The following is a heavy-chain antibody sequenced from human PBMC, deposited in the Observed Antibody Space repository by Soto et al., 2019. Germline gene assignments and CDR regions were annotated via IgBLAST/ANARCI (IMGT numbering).Heavy chain of an antibody. V-gene: IGHV1-2*04. D-gene: IGHD6-19*01. Sequence: QVQLVQSGAEVMKPGASVKVSCKASGYTFTDYYVHWGRQAPGQGLEWMGWINTNSGVSNFAQKFQGWVTLARDTYVNTAYVALNRLKSNDTAVFFCARRVSGWSPFDFWGQGTLVTVSS. J-gene: IGHJ4*02. CDR2: INTNSGVS. CDR1: GYTFTDYY. CDR3: ARRVSGWSPFDF.